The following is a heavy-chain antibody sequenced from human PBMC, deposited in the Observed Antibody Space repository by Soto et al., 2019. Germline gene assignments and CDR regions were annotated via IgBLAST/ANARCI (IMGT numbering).Heavy chain of an antibody. CDR1: GFTFSSYA. CDR2: ISGSGGST. V-gene: IGHV3-23*01. CDR3: ARDLYSYGALWYYYGMDV. Sequence: HPGGSLRLSCAASGFTFSSYAMSWVRQAPGKGLEWASAISGSGGSTYYADSVKGRFTISRDNSKNTLYLQMNSLRAEDTAVYYCARDLYSYGALWYYYGMDVWGQGTTVTVSS. J-gene: IGHJ6*02. D-gene: IGHD5-18*01.